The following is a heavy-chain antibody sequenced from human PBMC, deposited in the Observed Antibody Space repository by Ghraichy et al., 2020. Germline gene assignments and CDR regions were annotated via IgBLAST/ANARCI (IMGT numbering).Heavy chain of an antibody. Sequence: SQTLSLTCTVSGGSISSYYWSWIRQPPGKGLEWIGYIYYSGSTNYNPSLKSRVTISVDTSKNQFSLKLSSVTAADTAMYYCARLKSDLAQDYWGQGTLVTVSS. CDR3: ARLKSDLAQDY. CDR1: GGSISSYY. D-gene: IGHD3-3*01. J-gene: IGHJ4*02. CDR2: IYYSGST. V-gene: IGHV4-59*08.